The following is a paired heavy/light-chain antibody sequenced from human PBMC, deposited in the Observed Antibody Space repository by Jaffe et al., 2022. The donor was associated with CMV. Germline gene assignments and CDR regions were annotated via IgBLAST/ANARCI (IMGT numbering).Heavy chain of an antibody. CDR2: ISSSGSTT. J-gene: IGHJ4*02. CDR1: GFIFSDYY. V-gene: IGHV3-11*01. CDR3: ARHNSYGSRSVEFRPFDY. Sequence: QVQLVESGGGLVKPGGSLRLSCAASGFIFSDYYMSWIRQAPGKGLKWVSYISSSGSTTYYADSVKGRSTISRDNAKNSLYLQMNSLRAEDTAIYYCARHNSYGSRSVEFRPFDYWGQGILVTVSS. D-gene: IGHD3-10*01.
Light chain of an antibody. V-gene: IGKV1-5*03. CDR2: KAS. CDR3: QQYNSYSPYT. J-gene: IGKJ2*01. CDR1: QSISNF. Sequence: DIQMTQSPSTLSASVGDRVTITCRASQSISNFLAWYQQKPGEAPNLLIYKASTLQSGVPSRFSGSGSGTEFTLTISSLQPDDFATYYCQQYNSYSPYTFGQGTKLEIK.